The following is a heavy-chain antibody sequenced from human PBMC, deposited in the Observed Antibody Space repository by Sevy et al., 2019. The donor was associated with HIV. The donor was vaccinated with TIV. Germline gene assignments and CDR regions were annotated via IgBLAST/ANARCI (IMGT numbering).Heavy chain of an antibody. CDR3: ARDNYSNYGYYYYGMDV. J-gene: IGHJ6*02. Sequence: SETLSLTCAVSGGSISSSNWWSWVRQPPGKGLEWIGEIYHSGSTNYNPSLKSRVTISVDKSKNQFSLKLRSVTAADTAVYYCARDNYSNYGYYYYGMDVWGQGTTVTVSS. V-gene: IGHV4-4*02. CDR2: IYHSGST. CDR1: GGSISSSNW. D-gene: IGHD4-4*01.